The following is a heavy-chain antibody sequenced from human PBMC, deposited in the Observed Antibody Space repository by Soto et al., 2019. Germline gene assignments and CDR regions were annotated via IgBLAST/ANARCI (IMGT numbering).Heavy chain of an antibody. V-gene: IGHV3-30-3*01. Sequence: PGGSLRLSCAASGFTFSSYAMHWVRQAPGKGLEWVVVISYDGSNKYYADSVKGRFTISRDNSKNTLYLQMNSLRTEDTAVYYCARDRLRYNWNDFPYYYYGMDVWGQGTTVTVSS. J-gene: IGHJ6*02. CDR3: ARDRLRYNWNDFPYYYYGMDV. CDR2: ISYDGSNK. D-gene: IGHD1-1*01. CDR1: GFTFSSYA.